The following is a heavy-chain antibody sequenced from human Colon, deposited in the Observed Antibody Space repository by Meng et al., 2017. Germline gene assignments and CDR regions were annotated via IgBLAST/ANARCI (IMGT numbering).Heavy chain of an antibody. Sequence: GESLKISCAASGFTFSSYSMNWVRQAPGKGLEWVSSISSSSSYIYYADSVKGRFTITRDNAKNSLYLQMNSLRVEDTAIYYCATTNALTHWGPGTVVTVSS. D-gene: IGHD2-8*01. CDR3: ATTNALTH. J-gene: IGHJ4*02. CDR1: GFTFSSYS. CDR2: ISSSSSYI. V-gene: IGHV3-21*01.